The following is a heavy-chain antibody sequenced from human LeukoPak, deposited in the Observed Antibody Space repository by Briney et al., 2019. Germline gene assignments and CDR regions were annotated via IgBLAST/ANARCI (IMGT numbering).Heavy chain of an antibody. J-gene: IGHJ4*02. CDR3: ARGQYSGYVHFDY. Sequence: SETLSLTCAVYGGSFSGCYWSWIRQPPGKGLEWIGEINHSGSTNYNPSLKSRVTISVDTSKNQFSLKLSSVTAADTAVYYCARGQYSGYVHFDYWGQGTLVTVSS. D-gene: IGHD5-12*01. V-gene: IGHV4-34*01. CDR2: INHSGST. CDR1: GGSFSGCY.